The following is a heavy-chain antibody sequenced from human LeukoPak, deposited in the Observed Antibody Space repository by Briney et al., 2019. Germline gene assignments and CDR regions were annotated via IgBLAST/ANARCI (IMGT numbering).Heavy chain of an antibody. V-gene: IGHV3-7*01. D-gene: IGHD6-19*01. CDR3: VAGSGWRFDY. Sequence: PGGSLRLFCGASGFTLSNYWMGWVRQPPGQGLQWVANINQDGSDKNYLGSASGRSTIARDNAKNSLYVHMNSLRVEDTAVYYCVAGSGWRFDYWRQGTLVTVSS. CDR1: GFTLSNYW. J-gene: IGHJ4*02. CDR2: INQDGSDK.